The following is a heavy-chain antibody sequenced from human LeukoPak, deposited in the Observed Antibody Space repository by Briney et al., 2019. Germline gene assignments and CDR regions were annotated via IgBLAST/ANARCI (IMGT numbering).Heavy chain of an antibody. D-gene: IGHD6-19*01. J-gene: IGHJ4*02. CDR1: GGSFSGYY. Sequence: PSETLSLTCAVYGGSFSGYYWSWIRQPPGKGLEWIGEINHSGSTNYNPSLKSRVTISVDTSKNQFSLKLSSVTAADTAVYYCAGGAVAGYWGQGTLVTVSS. CDR2: INHSGST. V-gene: IGHV4-34*01. CDR3: AGGAVAGY.